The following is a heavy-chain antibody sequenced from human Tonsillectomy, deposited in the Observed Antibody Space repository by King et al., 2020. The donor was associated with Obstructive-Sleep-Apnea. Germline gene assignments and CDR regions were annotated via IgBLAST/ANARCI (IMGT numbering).Heavy chain of an antibody. Sequence: VQLQESGPGLVKPSETLSLTCTVSGGSISSYYWSWIRQPPGKGLEWIGYIYYSGSTNYNPSLKSRVTISEDTSKSHFSLKLSSVTAADTAVYYLARLRGTEYRATYYYFDLWGRGTLVTVSS. CDR1: GGSISSYY. D-gene: IGHD2/OR15-2a*01. V-gene: IGHV4-59*08. CDR3: ARLRGTEYRATYYYFDL. J-gene: IGHJ2*01. CDR2: IYYSGST.